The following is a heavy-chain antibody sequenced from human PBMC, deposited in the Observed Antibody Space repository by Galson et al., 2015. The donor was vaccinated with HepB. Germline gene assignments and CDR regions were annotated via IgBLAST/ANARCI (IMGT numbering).Heavy chain of an antibody. CDR1: GFSFEDYA. CDR2: INWNSGNI. D-gene: IGHD3-10*01. V-gene: IGHV3-9*01. CDR3: AKASSYGSESYIDY. J-gene: IGHJ4*02. Sequence: SLRLSCAASGFSFEDYAMHWVRQTPRKGLEWVSGINWNSGNIGYAVSVEGRFTISRDNAKNSLYLQMNSLRAEDTALYYCAKASSYGSESYIDYWGQGTLVTVSS.